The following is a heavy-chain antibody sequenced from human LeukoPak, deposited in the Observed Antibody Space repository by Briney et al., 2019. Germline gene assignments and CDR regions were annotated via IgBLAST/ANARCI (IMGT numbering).Heavy chain of an antibody. J-gene: IGHJ6*03. Sequence: ASVKVSCKASGYTFTGYYMHWVRQATGQGLEWMGWMNPNSGNTGYAQKFQGRVTMTRDTSISTAYMELSRLRSDDTAVYYCARGRFLGYYYMDVWGKGTTVTVSS. CDR1: GYTFTGYY. D-gene: IGHD3-3*01. CDR3: ARGRFLGYYYMDV. V-gene: IGHV1-2*02. CDR2: MNPNSGNT.